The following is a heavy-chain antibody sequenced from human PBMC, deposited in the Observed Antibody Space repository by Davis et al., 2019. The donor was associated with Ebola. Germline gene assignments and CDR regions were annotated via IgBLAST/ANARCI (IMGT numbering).Heavy chain of an antibody. CDR1: GGSFSGYY. CDR2: INHSGST. J-gene: IGHJ3*02. Sequence: SETLSLTCAVYGGSFSGYYWSWIRQPPGKGLEWIGEINHSGSTNYNPSLKSRVTISVDTSKNQFSLKLSSVTAADTAVYYCARRRYHGDNGAFDIWGQGTMVTVSS. CDR3: ARRRYHGDNGAFDI. V-gene: IGHV4-34*01. D-gene: IGHD4-17*01.